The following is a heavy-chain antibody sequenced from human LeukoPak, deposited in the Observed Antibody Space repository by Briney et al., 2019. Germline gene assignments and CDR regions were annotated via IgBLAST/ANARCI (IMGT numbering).Heavy chain of an antibody. CDR1: GFTFSSYA. V-gene: IGHV3-21*01. Sequence: GGSLRLSCAASGFTFSSYAMSWVRQVPGKGLEWVSSISSSSSYIYYADSVKGRFTISRDNAKNSLYLQMNSLRAEDTAVYYCARVDYYDSSGNWGQGTLVTVSS. J-gene: IGHJ4*02. D-gene: IGHD3-22*01. CDR3: ARVDYYDSSGN. CDR2: ISSSSSYI.